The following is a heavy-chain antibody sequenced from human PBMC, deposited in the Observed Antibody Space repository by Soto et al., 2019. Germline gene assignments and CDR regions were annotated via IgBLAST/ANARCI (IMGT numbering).Heavy chain of an antibody. V-gene: IGHV1-18*01. CDR1: GYTFTSYG. D-gene: IGHD3-16*02. J-gene: IGHJ3*02. Sequence: ASVKVSCKASGYTFTSYGISWVRQAPGQGLEWMGWISAYNGNTNYAQKLQGRVTMTTDTSTSTAYMELRSLRSDDTAVYYCARDHPDAVVDYIWGSYRYFDIWGQGTKVTVSS. CDR2: ISAYNGNT. CDR3: ARDHPDAVVDYIWGSYRYFDI.